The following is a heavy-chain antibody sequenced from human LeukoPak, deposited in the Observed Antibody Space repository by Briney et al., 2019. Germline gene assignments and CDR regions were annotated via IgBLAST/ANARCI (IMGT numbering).Heavy chain of an antibody. V-gene: IGHV4-38-2*02. CDR1: GYSISSGYY. Sequence: SETLSLTCTVSGYSISSGYYWGWIRQPPGKGLEWIGSISHSGKTYYNPSLKSRVSTSVDRTNNQFSLKLSSVTAADTAVYYCAKGAARTGWFDPWGQGALVIVSS. D-gene: IGHD3/OR15-3a*01. CDR3: AKGAARTGWFDP. J-gene: IGHJ5*02. CDR2: ISHSGKT.